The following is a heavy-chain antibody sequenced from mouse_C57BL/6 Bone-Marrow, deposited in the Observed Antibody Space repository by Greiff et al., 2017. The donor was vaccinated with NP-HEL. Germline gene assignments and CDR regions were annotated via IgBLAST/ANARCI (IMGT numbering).Heavy chain of an antibody. Sequence: QVHVKQSGAELVRPGASVTLSCKASGYTFTSYWMHWVKQRPGQGLEWIGNINPSNGGTNYNEKFKSKATLTVDKSSSTAYMQLSSLTSEDSAVYYCARWWFWGQGTLVTVSA. D-gene: IGHD1-1*02. CDR2: INPSNGGT. CDR3: ARWWF. CDR1: GYTFTSYW. J-gene: IGHJ3*01. V-gene: IGHV1-53*01.